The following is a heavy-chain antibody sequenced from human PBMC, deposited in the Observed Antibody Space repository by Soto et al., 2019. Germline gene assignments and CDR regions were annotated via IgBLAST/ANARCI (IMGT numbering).Heavy chain of an antibody. Sequence: QVQLQESGPGLVKPSQTLSLTCTVSGGSISSGGYYWSWIRQHPGKGLEWIGYIYYSGSTYYNPSLKSRVTIAVDTSKNQFSLKLISVTGADTAVYYCARVCGGDCHNVMDVWGQGTTVTVSS. D-gene: IGHD2-21*02. J-gene: IGHJ6*02. CDR3: ARVCGGDCHNVMDV. CDR1: GGSISSGGYY. CDR2: IYYSGST. V-gene: IGHV4-31*03.